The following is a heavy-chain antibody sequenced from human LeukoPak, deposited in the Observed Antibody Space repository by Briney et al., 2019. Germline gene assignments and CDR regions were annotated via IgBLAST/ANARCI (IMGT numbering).Heavy chain of an antibody. V-gene: IGHV4-34*01. CDR2: TNHSGST. CDR1: GGSFSGYY. J-gene: IGHJ4*02. CDR3: AGCSGGSCYLPDY. Sequence: TSETLSLTCAVYGGSFSGYYWSWIRQPPGKGLEWIGETNHSGSTNYNPSLKSRVTISVDTSKNQFSLKLSSVTAADTAVYYCAGCSGGSCYLPDYWGQGTLVTVSS. D-gene: IGHD2-15*01.